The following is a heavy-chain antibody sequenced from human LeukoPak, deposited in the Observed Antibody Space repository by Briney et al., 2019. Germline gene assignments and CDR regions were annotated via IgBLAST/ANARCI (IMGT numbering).Heavy chain of an antibody. CDR3: AKDHPRYYGSGSFQLRFDP. V-gene: IGHV3-23*01. CDR1: GFSFSDYY. D-gene: IGHD3-10*01. Sequence: QPGGSLRLSCAASGFSFSDYYMTWIRQAPGKGLEWVSAISGSGGSAYYADSVKGRFTISRDNSKNTLYLQMNSLRAEDTAVYYCAKDHPRYYGSGSFQLRFDPWGQGTLVTVSS. J-gene: IGHJ5*02. CDR2: ISGSGGSA.